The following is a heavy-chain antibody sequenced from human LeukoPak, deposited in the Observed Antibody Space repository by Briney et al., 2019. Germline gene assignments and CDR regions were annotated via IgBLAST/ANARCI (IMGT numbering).Heavy chain of an antibody. CDR3: AKPPGSSAFDI. Sequence: PGRSLRLSCAASGFTFSSYGMHWVRQAPGKGLEGVAVISYDGSNKYYADSVKGRFTISRDNSKNTLYLQMNSLRAEDTAVYYCAKPPGSSAFDIWGQGTMVTVSS. V-gene: IGHV3-30*18. CDR2: ISYDGSNK. D-gene: IGHD1-26*01. CDR1: GFTFSSYG. J-gene: IGHJ3*02.